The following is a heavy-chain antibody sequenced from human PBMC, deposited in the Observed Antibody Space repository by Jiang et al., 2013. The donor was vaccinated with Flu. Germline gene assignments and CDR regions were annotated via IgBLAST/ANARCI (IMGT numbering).Heavy chain of an antibody. J-gene: IGHJ3*02. Sequence: KPTQTLTLTCTSLGSHSALVEWVWAGSVSPQERPWSGLHSFIGDDDKRYSPSLKSRLTITKDTSKNQVVLTMTNMDPVDTATYYCAHPREGSSSWYPFDAFDIWGQGTMVTVSS. CDR1: GSHSALVEWV. V-gene: IGHV2-5*02. D-gene: IGHD6-13*01. CDR2: FIGDDDK. CDR3: AHPREGSSSWYPFDAFDI.